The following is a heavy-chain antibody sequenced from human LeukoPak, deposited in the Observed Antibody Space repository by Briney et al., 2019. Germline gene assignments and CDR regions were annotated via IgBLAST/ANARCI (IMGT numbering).Heavy chain of an antibody. CDR1: GGSISSSSYY. J-gene: IGHJ4*02. V-gene: IGHV4-39*01. D-gene: IGHD6-19*01. CDR2: IYYSGST. CDR3: ASISSGWSSPTYDY. Sequence: SETLSLTCTVSGGSISSSSYYWGWIRQPPGKGLEWIGSIYYSGSTYYNPSLKGRVTISVDTSKNQFSLKLSSVTAADTAVYYCASISSGWSSPTYDYWGQGTLVTVSS.